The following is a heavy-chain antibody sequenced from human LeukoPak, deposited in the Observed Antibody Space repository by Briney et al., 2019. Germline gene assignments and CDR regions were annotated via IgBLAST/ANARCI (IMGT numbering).Heavy chain of an antibody. CDR2: INHSGST. J-gene: IGHJ2*01. V-gene: IGHV4-34*01. CDR1: GRSFSGYY. Sequence: SETLSLTCAVYGRSFSGYYWSWIRQPPGKGLEWIGEINHSGSTNYNPSLKSRVTISVDTSKNQFSLKLSSVTAADTAVYYCARGRGYSSGWYLSHWYFDLWGRGTLVTVSS. D-gene: IGHD6-19*01. CDR3: ARGRGYSSGWYLSHWYFDL.